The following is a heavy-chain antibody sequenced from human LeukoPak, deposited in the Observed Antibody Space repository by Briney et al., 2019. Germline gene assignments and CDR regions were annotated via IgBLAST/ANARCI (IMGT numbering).Heavy chain of an antibody. V-gene: IGHV4-4*02. CDR1: GDSINSLDL. J-gene: IGHJ4*02. D-gene: IGHD3-22*01. CDR2: MYLSGTT. Sequence: PSETLSLTCTVSGDSINSLDLWSWVRQPPGKGLEWIGEMYLSGTTHSNPSVRSRVTISIDKSKNQFFLNLSSVTAADTAVYYCAGLVGRYSSGLYYYYFDYWGQGTLVTVSS. CDR3: AGLVGRYSSGLYYYYFDY.